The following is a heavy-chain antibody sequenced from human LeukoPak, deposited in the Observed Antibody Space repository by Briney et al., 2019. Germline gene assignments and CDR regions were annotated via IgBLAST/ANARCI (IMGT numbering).Heavy chain of an antibody. CDR2: IYHSGST. D-gene: IGHD5-18*01. CDR1: GGSISSGGYS. J-gene: IGHJ3*02. V-gene: IGHV4-30-2*01. CDR3: ARVQQGGYSYGRPLGAFDI. Sequence: PSQTLSLTCTVSGGSISSGGYSWSWIRQPPGKGLGWIGYIYHSGSTYYNPSLKSRVTISVDRSKNQFSLKLSSVTAADTAVYYCARVQQGGYSYGRPLGAFDIWGQGTMVTVSS.